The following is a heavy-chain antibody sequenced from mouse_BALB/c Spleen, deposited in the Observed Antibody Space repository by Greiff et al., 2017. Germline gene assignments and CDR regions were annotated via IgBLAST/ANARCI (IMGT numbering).Heavy chain of an antibody. CDR2: FYPGSGSI. CDR3: TRFPYYYGSNYFDY. D-gene: IGHD1-1*01. V-gene: IGHV1-62-2*01. J-gene: IGHJ2*01. CDR1: GYTFTEYI. Sequence: QVQLQQSGAGLVKPGASVKLSCKASGYTFTEYIIHWVKQRSGQGLEWIGWFYPGSGSIKYNEKFKDKATLTADKSSSTVYMELSSLTSEDSAVYYCTRFPYYYGSNYFDYWGQGTTLTVSS.